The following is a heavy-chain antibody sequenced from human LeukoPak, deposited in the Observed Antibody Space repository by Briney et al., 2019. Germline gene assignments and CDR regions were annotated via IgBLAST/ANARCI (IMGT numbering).Heavy chain of an antibody. J-gene: IGHJ4*02. CDR3: ARGQHNDYGYYDGWGH. V-gene: IGHV1-2*02. D-gene: IGHD4-17*01. Sequence: GASVKVSCKASGYTFTGYYMHWVRQAPGQGLEWMGWINPNSGGTNYAQKFQGRVTMTRDTSISTAYMELSRLRSDDTAVYYCARGQHNDYGYYDGWGHWGQGTLVTVSS. CDR1: GYTFTGYY. CDR2: INPNSGGT.